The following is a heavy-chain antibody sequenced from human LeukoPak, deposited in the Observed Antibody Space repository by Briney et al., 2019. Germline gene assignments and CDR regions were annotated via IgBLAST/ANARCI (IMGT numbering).Heavy chain of an antibody. V-gene: IGHV3-33*01. D-gene: IGHD5-18*01. CDR2: IWYDGSNK. J-gene: IGHJ4*02. CDR1: GFTFSSYG. CDR3: ARERGYSYGNVRGYFDY. Sequence: GGSLRLSCAASGFTFSSYGMHWVRQAPGKGLEWVAVIWYDGSNKYYADSVKGRFTISRDNSKNTLYLQMNSLRAEDTAVYYCARERGYSYGNVRGYFDYWGQGTLVTVSS.